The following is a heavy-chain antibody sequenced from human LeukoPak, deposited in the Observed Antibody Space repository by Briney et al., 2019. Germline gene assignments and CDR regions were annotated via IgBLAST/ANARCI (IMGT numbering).Heavy chain of an antibody. D-gene: IGHD3-10*01. J-gene: IGHJ4*02. CDR1: GYTFTSYA. Sequence: GASVKVSCKASGYTFTSYAMHWVRQAPGQRLEWMGWINAGNGNTKYSQKFQGRVTITADESTSTAYMELSSLRSEDTAVYYCARGPLTTMVRGVIIGGWNYFDYWGQGTLVTVSS. CDR2: INAGNGNT. CDR3: ARGPLTTMVRGVIIGGWNYFDY. V-gene: IGHV1-3*01.